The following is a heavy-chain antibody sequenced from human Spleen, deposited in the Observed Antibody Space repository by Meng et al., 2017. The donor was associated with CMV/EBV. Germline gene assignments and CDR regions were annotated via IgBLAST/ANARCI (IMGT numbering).Heavy chain of an antibody. CDR1: GGSISSYY. J-gene: IGHJ4*02. V-gene: IGHV4-59*01. D-gene: IGHD3-10*01. CDR3: ARGPGSGSYSFDY. CDR2: IYYSGST. Sequence: QVRLQEAGPGLVKPSETLSLTCTVSGGSISSYYWSWIRQPPGKGLEWIGYIYYSGSTNYNPSLKSRVTISVDTSKNQFSLKLSSVTAADTAVYYCARGPGSGSYSFDYWGQGTLVTVSS.